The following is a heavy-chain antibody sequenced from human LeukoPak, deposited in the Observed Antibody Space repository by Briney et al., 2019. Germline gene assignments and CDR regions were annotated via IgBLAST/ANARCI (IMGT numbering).Heavy chain of an antibody. V-gene: IGHV1-8*01. CDR3: ARGPAVNYYYYYYMDV. CDR1: GYTFTSYD. J-gene: IGHJ6*03. Sequence: ASVKVSCKASGYTFTSYDINWVRQATGQGREWMGWMNPNSGNTGYAQKFQGRVTMTRNTSISTAYMELSSLRSEDTAVYYCARGPAVNYYYYYYMDVWGKGTTVTISS. D-gene: IGHD4-17*01. CDR2: MNPNSGNT.